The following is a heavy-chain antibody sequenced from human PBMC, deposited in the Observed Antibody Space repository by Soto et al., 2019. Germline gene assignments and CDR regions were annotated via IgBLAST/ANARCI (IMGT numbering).Heavy chain of an antibody. CDR3: ARSSGGNFGIIIEGTNWFAP. J-gene: IGHJ5*02. CDR1: RDTFTRYD. CDR2: INPHGGST. D-gene: IGHD1-26*01. V-gene: IGHV1-46*01. Sequence: ASVKVSCKAPRDTFTRYDINWVRQAPGQGLEWMGVINPHGGSTAYAQKFKGRVTLTRDTSASTVYMEVSSLTSEDTAMYYCARSSGGNFGIIIEGTNWFAPWGQGTLVTVSS.